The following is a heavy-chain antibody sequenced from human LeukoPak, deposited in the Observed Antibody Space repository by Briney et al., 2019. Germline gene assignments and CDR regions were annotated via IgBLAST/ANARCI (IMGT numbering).Heavy chain of an antibody. CDR3: ARPPGIIQLWSKEQYYFDY. CDR1: GYTFTGYY. D-gene: IGHD5-18*01. CDR2: INPNSGGT. V-gene: IGHV1-2*02. Sequence: ASVKVSCKASGYTFTGYYMHWVRQAPGQGLEWMGWINPNSGGTNYAQKFQGRVTMTRDTSISTAYMELSRLTSDNTAVYYCARPPGIIQLWSKEQYYFDYWGQGNLVTVSS. J-gene: IGHJ4*02.